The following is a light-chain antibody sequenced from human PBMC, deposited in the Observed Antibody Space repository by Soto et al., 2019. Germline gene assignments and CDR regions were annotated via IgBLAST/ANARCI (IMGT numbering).Light chain of an antibody. Sequence: IVLTQSPGILSWSPGERATLSCSASQSVASSYLAWYQQKPGQAPRLLIYGASTRATGISDRFSGSGSGTDFTLTISRLEPEDFAVYYCQHYGSSPRTFGQGTKLEI. CDR1: QSVASSY. CDR2: GAS. CDR3: QHYGSSPRT. V-gene: IGKV3-20*01. J-gene: IGKJ2*01.